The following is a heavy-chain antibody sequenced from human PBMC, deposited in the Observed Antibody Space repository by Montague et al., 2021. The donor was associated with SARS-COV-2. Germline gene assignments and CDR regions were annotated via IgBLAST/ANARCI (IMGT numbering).Heavy chain of an antibody. V-gene: IGHV3-48*03. Sequence: SLRLSCAASGFTFSNYDMNWVRQAPGKEPEWISYISTSAYTTSYAGSVKGRFAISRDNGKNPLYLQMNSLRVEDTAVYYCTRDYRSIVGDGLDIWGQGIKVTVSS. D-gene: IGHD3-16*02. J-gene: IGHJ3*02. CDR2: ISTSAYTT. CDR3: TRDYRSIVGDGLDI. CDR1: GFTFSNYD.